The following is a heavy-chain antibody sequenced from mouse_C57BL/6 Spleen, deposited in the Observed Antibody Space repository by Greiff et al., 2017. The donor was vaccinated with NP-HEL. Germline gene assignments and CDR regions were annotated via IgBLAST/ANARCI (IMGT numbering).Heavy chain of an antibody. CDR2: IYPGDGDT. D-gene: IGHD3-1*01. CDR1: GYAFSSYW. CDR3: ARRGLGWYFDV. Sequence: LVEPGASVKISCKASGYAFSSYWMNWVKQRPGKGLEWIGQIYPGDGDTNYNGKFKGKAKLTADKSASTAYMQLSRLTSEDSAVYVCARRGLGWYFDVWGTGTTVTVSS. V-gene: IGHV1-80*01. J-gene: IGHJ1*03.